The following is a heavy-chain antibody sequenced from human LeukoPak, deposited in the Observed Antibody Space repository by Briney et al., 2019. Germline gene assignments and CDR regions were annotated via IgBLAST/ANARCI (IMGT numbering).Heavy chain of an antibody. Sequence: SETLSLTCTVSGYSISSGYYWGWIRQPPGKGLEWIGSIYHSGSTYYNPSLKSRVTISVDTSKNQFSLKLSSVTAADTAVYYCARGSLKYYYDSSGYYAAFDYWGQGTLVTVSS. CDR3: ARGSLKYYYDSSGYYAAFDY. CDR1: GYSISSGYY. J-gene: IGHJ4*02. D-gene: IGHD3-22*01. V-gene: IGHV4-38-2*02. CDR2: IYHSGST.